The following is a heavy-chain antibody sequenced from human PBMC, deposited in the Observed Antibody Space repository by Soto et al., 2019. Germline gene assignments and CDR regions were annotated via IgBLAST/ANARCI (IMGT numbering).Heavy chain of an antibody. CDR3: ARVSGSYYYGMDV. D-gene: IGHD1-26*01. CDR2: INHSGST. Sequence: SETLSLTCAVYGGSFSGYYWSWIRQPPGKGLEWIGEINHSGSTNYNPSLKSRVTISADKSKNQFSLKLSSMTAADTAVYYCARVSGSYYYGMDVWGQGTTVTVSS. J-gene: IGHJ6*02. V-gene: IGHV4-34*01. CDR1: GGSFSGYY.